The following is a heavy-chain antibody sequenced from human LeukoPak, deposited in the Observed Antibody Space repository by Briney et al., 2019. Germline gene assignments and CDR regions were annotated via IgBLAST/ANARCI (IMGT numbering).Heavy chain of an antibody. J-gene: IGHJ1*01. Sequence: GGSLRLSCEGSGFIFSNYWMSWVRQAPGKGLEWVANIQQHGSETYYGDSEKGRFTISRDNAKNSLYLQMNSLRAEDTAVYYCATYSSSNGREFQYWGQGTLVTVSS. CDR2: IQQHGSET. CDR3: ATYSSSNGREFQY. V-gene: IGHV3-7*01. D-gene: IGHD2-2*01. CDR1: GFIFSNYW.